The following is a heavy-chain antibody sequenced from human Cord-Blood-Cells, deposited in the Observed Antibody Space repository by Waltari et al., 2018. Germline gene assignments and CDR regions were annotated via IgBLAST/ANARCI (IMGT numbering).Heavy chain of an antibody. D-gene: IGHD6-6*01. CDR2: IKQDGSEK. J-gene: IGHJ3*02. Sequence: EVQLVESGGGLVQPGGSLRLSCVVSGFTFSCYWMTWVRQAPGKGLEWVANIKQDGSEKYYVDSVKGRFTISRDNAKNSLYLQMNSLRAEDTAVYYCARLRQLVDAFDIWGQGTMVTVSS. CDR3: ARLRQLVDAFDI. V-gene: IGHV3-7*01. CDR1: GFTFSCYW.